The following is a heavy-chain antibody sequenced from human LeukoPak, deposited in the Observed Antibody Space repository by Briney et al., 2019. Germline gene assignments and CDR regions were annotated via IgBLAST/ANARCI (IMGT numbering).Heavy chain of an antibody. D-gene: IGHD6-6*01. CDR3: ARDESGQLVPY. CDR1: GFTFSSYA. V-gene: IGHV3-30*04. CDR2: ISYDGSNK. Sequence: ERSLRLSCAASGFTFSSYAMHWVRQAPGKGLEWVAVISYDGSNKYYADSVKGRFTISRDNSKNTLYLQMNSLRAEDTAVYYCARDESGQLVPYWGQGTLVTVSS. J-gene: IGHJ4*02.